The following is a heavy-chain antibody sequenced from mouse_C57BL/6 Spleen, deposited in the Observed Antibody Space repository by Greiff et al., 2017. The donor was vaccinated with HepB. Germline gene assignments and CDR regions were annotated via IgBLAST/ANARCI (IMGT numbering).Heavy chain of an antibody. D-gene: IGHD2-5*01. Sequence: EVKLQESGGGLVKPGGSLKLSCAASGFTFSSYAMSWVRQTPEKRLEWVATISDGGSYTYYPDNVKGRFTISRDNAKNNLYLQMSHLKSEDTAMYYCASDSNWYFDVWGTGTTVTVSS. CDR2: ISDGGSYT. CDR1: GFTFSSYA. V-gene: IGHV5-4*03. J-gene: IGHJ1*03. CDR3: ASDSNWYFDV.